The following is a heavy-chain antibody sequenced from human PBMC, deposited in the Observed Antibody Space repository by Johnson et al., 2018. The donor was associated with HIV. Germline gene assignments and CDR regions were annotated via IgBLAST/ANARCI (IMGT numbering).Heavy chain of an antibody. V-gene: IGHV3-30*03. CDR2: ISYDGSNK. Sequence: LVESGGGLVQPGGSLRLSCAASGFSIRGHWMSWLRQAPGQGLEWVAVISYDGSNKYYADSVKGRFTISRDNSKNTLYLQMNSLKTEDTGVYFCTADPIFLGYYFHSSPWGQGTMVTVSS. J-gene: IGHJ3*01. CDR1: GFSIRGHW. D-gene: IGHD3-22*01. CDR3: TADPIFLGYYFHSSP.